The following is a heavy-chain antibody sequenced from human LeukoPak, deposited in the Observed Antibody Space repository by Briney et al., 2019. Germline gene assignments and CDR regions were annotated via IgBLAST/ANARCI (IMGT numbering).Heavy chain of an antibody. CDR1: GDSVSSNSVT. V-gene: IGHV6-1*01. Sequence: SQTLSLTCDISGDSVSSNSVTWTWIRQSPSGGLEWLGRTYYRSKWYDDYAVSVRSRIHINPDTSKNQFSLHLYSVTPEDTAVYYCARSPSDLRDAFDIWGQGTMVTVSS. CDR2: TYYRSKWYD. J-gene: IGHJ3*02. CDR3: ARSPSDLRDAFDI.